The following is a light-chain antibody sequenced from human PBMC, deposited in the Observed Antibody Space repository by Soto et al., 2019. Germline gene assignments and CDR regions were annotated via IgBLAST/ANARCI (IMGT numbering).Light chain of an antibody. J-gene: IGKJ1*01. CDR2: GAS. V-gene: IGKV3-15*01. CDR1: QSVSSSY. CDR3: QQYNNWPPRT. Sequence: EIVLTQSPGTLSLSPGERATLSCRASQSVSSSYLAWYQQKPGQAPRLLIYGASTRATSIPARFSGSGSGTEFTLTISSLQSEDFAVYYCQQYNNWPPRTFGQGTKVDNK.